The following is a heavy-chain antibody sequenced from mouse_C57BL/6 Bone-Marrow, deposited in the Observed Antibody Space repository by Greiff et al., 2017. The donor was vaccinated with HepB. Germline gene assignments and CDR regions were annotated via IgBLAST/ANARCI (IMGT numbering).Heavy chain of an antibody. J-gene: IGHJ4*01. V-gene: IGHV1-59*01. CDR1: GYTFTSYW. CDR3: ARPYLTYYYAMDY. Sequence: QVQLQQPGAELVRPGTSVKLSCKASGYTFTSYWMHWVKQRPGQGLEWIGVIDPSDSYTNYNQKFKGKATLTVDTSSSTAYMQLSSLTSEDSAVYYCARPYLTYYYAMDYWGQGTSVTVSS. D-gene: IGHD5-5*01. CDR2: IDPSDSYT.